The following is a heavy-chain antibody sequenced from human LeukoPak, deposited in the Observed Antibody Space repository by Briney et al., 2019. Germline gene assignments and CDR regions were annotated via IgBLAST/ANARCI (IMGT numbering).Heavy chain of an antibody. CDR2: FDVIDGET. V-gene: IGHV1-24*01. Sequence: ASVKVSCTVSGSSLSELSLYWVRQAPGKGLEWMGGFDVIDGETFYAQKFQGGVTMTEDPSTDTAYMELSSLRSDDTAFYYCAAGRPYSLLDYWGQGTLLTVSS. CDR3: AAGRPYSLLDY. J-gene: IGHJ4*02. D-gene: IGHD5-18*01. CDR1: GSSLSELS.